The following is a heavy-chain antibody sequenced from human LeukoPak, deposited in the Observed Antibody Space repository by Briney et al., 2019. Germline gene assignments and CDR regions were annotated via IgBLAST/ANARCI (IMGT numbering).Heavy chain of an antibody. CDR1: GGSISSSSYY. CDR2: IYYSGST. Sequence: PSETLSLTCTVSGGSISSSSYYWGWIRQPPGKGLEWIGSIYYSGSTYYNPSLKSRVTISVDTSKNQFSLKLSSVTAADTAVYYCARPVGSSVYFDYWGQGTLVTVSS. D-gene: IGHD6-6*01. CDR3: ARPVGSSVYFDY. J-gene: IGHJ4*02. V-gene: IGHV4-39*01.